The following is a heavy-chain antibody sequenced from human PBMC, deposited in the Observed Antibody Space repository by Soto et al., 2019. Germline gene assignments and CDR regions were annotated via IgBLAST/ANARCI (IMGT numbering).Heavy chain of an antibody. J-gene: IGHJ4*02. CDR1: GFSLSTSGVG. CDR2: IYWDDDK. CDR3: AHSGWYGSGSYYNVSRLFDY. V-gene: IGHV2-5*02. Sequence: SDPTLVNPTQTLTLTCTFSGFSLSTSGVGVGWIRQPPGKALEWLALIYWDDDKRYSPSLKSRLTITKDTSKNQVVLTMTNMDPVDTATYYCAHSGWYGSGSYYNVSRLFDYWGQGTLVTVSS. D-gene: IGHD3-10*01.